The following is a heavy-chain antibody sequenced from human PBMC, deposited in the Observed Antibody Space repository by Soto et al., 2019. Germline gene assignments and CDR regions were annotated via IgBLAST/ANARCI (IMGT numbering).Heavy chain of an antibody. J-gene: IGHJ4*02. V-gene: IGHV3-23*01. CDR3: AKDTGERIHLRGAFDY. CDR1: EFTFSSYA. Sequence: EVQLLESGGGLVQPGGSLRLSCAASEFTFSSYAMSWVRQAPGKGLEWVSGISGSGANTYYPDSVKGRFTISRDNSKNTQYLQMNSLRAEDTAVYHCAKDTGERIHLRGAFDYWGQGTLVTVSS. CDR2: ISGSGANT. D-gene: IGHD5-18*01.